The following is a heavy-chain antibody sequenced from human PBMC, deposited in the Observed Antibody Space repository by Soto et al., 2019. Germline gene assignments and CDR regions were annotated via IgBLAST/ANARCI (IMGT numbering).Heavy chain of an antibody. Sequence: QVQLVQSGAEMQKPGSSVKVSCKASGGTFSSYAISWVRQAPGQGLEWMGGIIPIFGTANYAQKFQGRVTITADESTSTAYMEPSSLRSEDTTVYYCARLVSDYFDSSGPLSGFNNWFDPWGQGTLVTVSS. CDR1: GGTFSSYA. D-gene: IGHD3-22*01. J-gene: IGHJ5*02. CDR3: ARLVSDYFDSSGPLSGFNNWFDP. V-gene: IGHV1-69*01. CDR2: IIPIFGTA.